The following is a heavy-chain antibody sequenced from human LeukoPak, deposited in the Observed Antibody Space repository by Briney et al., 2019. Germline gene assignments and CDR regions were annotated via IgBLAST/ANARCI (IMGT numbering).Heavy chain of an antibody. V-gene: IGHV3-30*01. CDR2: TSNEGSHK. Sequence: RPGGSLRLSCAASGFTLSSYAMHWVRQAPGKGLEWVAVTSNEGSHKDYLESVKGRFIISRDNSKNTLSLQMNSLRPEDTALYYCARQAGALSYYYNYMDVWGNGTTVTVSS. CDR3: ARQAGALSYYYNYMDV. CDR1: GFTLSSYA. J-gene: IGHJ6*03.